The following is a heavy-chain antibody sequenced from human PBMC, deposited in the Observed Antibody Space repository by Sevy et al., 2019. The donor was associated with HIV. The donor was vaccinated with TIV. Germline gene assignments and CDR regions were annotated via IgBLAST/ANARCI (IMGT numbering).Heavy chain of an antibody. D-gene: IGHD3-3*01. Sequence: SETLSLTCAVYGGSFSGYYWSWIRQPPGKGLEWIGEINHSGSTNYNPSLKSRVTISVDTSKNQFSLKLSSVTAADTAVYYCARTSMYYDVNWFDPWGQGTLVTVSS. CDR2: INHSGST. V-gene: IGHV4-34*01. CDR3: ARTSMYYDVNWFDP. CDR1: GGSFSGYY. J-gene: IGHJ5*02.